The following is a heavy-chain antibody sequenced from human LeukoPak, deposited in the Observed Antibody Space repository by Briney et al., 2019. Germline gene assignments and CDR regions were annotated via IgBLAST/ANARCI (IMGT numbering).Heavy chain of an antibody. Sequence: SVKVSCKASGGTFSSYAISWVRQAPGQGLEWMGRIIPILGIANYAQKFQGRVTITADKSTSTAYMELSSLRSEDTAVYYCARSCRDGYNRCLTLGYWGQGTLVTVSS. CDR1: GGTFSSYA. V-gene: IGHV1-69*04. J-gene: IGHJ4*02. CDR3: ARSCRDGYNRCLTLGY. D-gene: IGHD5-24*01. CDR2: IIPILGIA.